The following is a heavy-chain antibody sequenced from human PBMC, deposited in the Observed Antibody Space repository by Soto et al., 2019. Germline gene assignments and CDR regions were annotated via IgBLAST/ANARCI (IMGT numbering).Heavy chain of an antibody. CDR2: IYHSGST. D-gene: IGHD1-26*01. CDR1: GGSISSSNW. J-gene: IGHJ4*02. CDR3: SRGSGMAVGVYYFDY. Sequence: QVQLQESGPGLVKPSGTLSLTCAVSGGSISSSNWWSWVRQPPGKGLEWIGEIYHSGSTNYNPSLQSLVTIAVDKSKNQFSLKLSSVTAADTAVYYCSRGSGMAVGVYYFDYCGQGTLFTVSS. V-gene: IGHV4-4*02.